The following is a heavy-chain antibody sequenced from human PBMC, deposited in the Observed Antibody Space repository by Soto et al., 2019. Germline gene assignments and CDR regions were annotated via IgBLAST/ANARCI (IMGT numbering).Heavy chain of an antibody. CDR2: ISAFNGNT. CDR3: ARDRGVAPPVAGNTHYYYYMDV. V-gene: IGHV1-18*01. D-gene: IGHD6-19*01. CDR1: GYSFTNYG. Sequence: QDQLVQSGAEVKKPGASVTVSCKASGYSFTNYGITWVRQAPGQGLEWLGWISAFNGNTHYAQKVQGRVTRTTDASTSTASMELRSLRSDDTAVYYCARDRGVAPPVAGNTHYYYYMDVWGKGTTVTVSS. J-gene: IGHJ6*03.